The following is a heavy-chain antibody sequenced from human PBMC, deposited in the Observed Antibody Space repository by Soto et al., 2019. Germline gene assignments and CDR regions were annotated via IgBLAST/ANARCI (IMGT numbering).Heavy chain of an antibody. V-gene: IGHV3-33*01. J-gene: IGHJ3*02. CDR3: ARDLSGDYGALDT. CDR1: GFTFSSYG. D-gene: IGHD4-17*01. Sequence: QVQLVESGGGVVQPGRSLRLSCAPSGFTFSSYGMHWARQAPGKGLEWVAVIWYDGSNKVYADSVKGRFTISRDNSKNTLYLQMNSLRAEDTAGYYCARDLSGDYGALDTWGQGTMVTVSS. CDR2: IWYDGSNK.